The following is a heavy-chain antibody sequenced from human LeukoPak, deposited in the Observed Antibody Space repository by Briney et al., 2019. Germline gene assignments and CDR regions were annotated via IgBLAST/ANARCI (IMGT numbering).Heavy chain of an antibody. V-gene: IGHV3-23*01. J-gene: IGHJ6*03. CDR3: AKDGVPVTTHYYYYYMDV. Sequence: TGGSLRLSCAASGFTFSDYYMSWIRQAPGKGLEWVSAISGRGDRTSYADSVKGRVTISRDNSKNTLYLQMNSLRAEDTAVYYCAKDGVPVTTHYYYYYMDVWGKGTTVTVSS. CDR2: ISGRGDRT. D-gene: IGHD4-11*01. CDR1: GFTFSDYY.